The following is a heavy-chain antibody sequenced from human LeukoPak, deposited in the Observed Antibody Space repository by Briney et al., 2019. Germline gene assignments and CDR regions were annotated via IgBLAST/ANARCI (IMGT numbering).Heavy chain of an antibody. Sequence: PGGSLRLSCAASGFTFSSYEMNWVRQAPGKGLEGVSYIISSGSTIYYADSVKGRFTISRDNATNSLYLQMTSLRAEDTAVYYCARALGYYYDSSGPRDIYYFDYWGQGTLVTVSS. CDR1: GFTFSSYE. CDR3: ARALGYYYDSSGPRDIYYFDY. V-gene: IGHV3-48*03. CDR2: IISSGSTI. D-gene: IGHD3-22*01. J-gene: IGHJ4*02.